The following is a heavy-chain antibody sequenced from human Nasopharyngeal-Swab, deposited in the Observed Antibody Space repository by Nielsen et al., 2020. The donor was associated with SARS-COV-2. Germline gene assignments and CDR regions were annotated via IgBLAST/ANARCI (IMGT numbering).Heavy chain of an antibody. CDR3: VKDNLLRAFDL. Sequence: SCAASGFTFDDYAIHRVRQAPGRGLEWVSGISWDRGNLVHADSVKGRFTISRDNAKNSLYLQMNRLRAEDTALYYCVKDNLLRAFDLWGQGTMVTVSS. D-gene: IGHD2-15*01. J-gene: IGHJ3*01. V-gene: IGHV3-9*01. CDR2: ISWDRGNL. CDR1: GFTFDDYA.